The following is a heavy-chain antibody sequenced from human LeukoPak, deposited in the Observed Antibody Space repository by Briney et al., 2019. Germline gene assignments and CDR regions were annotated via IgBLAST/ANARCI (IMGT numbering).Heavy chain of an antibody. CDR2: IYYSGST. J-gene: IGHJ4*02. CDR1: GGSISSSSYY. V-gene: IGHV4-39*07. Sequence: SETLSLTCTVSGGSISSSSYYWGWIRQPPGKGLEWIGSIYYSGSTYYNPSLKSRVTISVDTSKNQFSLKLSSVTAADTAVYYCAREVELLWFGELLPPTYFDYWGQGTLVTVSS. CDR3: AREVELLWFGELLPPTYFDY. D-gene: IGHD3-10*01.